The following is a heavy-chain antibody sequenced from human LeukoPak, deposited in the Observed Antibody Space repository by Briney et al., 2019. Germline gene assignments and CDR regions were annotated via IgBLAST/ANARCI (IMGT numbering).Heavy chain of an antibody. CDR1: GFTFSDYY. J-gene: IGHJ5*02. D-gene: IGHD3-22*01. CDR2: ISSSGGTI. Sequence: GGSLRLSCAASGFTFSDYYMNWIRQAPGKGLEWISYISSSGGTIYYADSVKGRFTISRDNAKNSLYLQMNSLRAEDTAVYYCARDATYYYDSSGYYYSNWFDPWGQGTLVTVSS. CDR3: ARDATYYYDSSGYYYSNWFDP. V-gene: IGHV3-11*04.